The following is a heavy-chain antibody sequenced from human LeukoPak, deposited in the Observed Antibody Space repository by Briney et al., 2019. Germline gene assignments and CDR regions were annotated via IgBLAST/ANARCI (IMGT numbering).Heavy chain of an antibody. V-gene: IGHV3-23*01. CDR2: ISGSGGST. CDR1: GFTFSSYA. Sequence: PGGSLRLSCAASGFTFSSYAVSWVRQAPGKGLEWVSAISGSGGSTYYADSVKGRFTISRDNAKNTLYLHMSNLRAEDTAVYYCAREAYGPDYYMDVWGKGTTVTISS. CDR3: AREAYGPDYYMDV. D-gene: IGHD3-10*01. J-gene: IGHJ6*03.